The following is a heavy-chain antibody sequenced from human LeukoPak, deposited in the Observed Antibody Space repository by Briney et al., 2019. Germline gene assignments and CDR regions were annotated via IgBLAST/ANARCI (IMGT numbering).Heavy chain of an antibody. CDR1: GFTFSGHS. J-gene: IGHJ6*02. CDR3: ARVGDGSNYFGMDA. D-gene: IGHD3-16*01. Sequence: AGSLRLSCAASGFTFSGHSMTWVRQTPGKGLEWVSLIFGNGVKTYYAYSLKGRFTTSRDNSKNTLYLQMNSLRADDTAVYYCARVGDGSNYFGMDAWGQGTTVSVSS. V-gene: IGHV3-23*01. CDR2: IFGNGVKT.